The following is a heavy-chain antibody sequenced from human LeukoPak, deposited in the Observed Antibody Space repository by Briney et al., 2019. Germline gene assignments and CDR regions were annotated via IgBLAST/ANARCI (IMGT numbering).Heavy chain of an antibody. J-gene: IGHJ6*02. CDR2: ISGSGGST. CDR1: GFTFSSYA. CDR3: AKGPGRVATRYYYYGMDV. D-gene: IGHD5-12*01. Sequence: GGSLRLSCAASGFTFSSYAMSWVRQAPEKGLEWVSAISGSGGSTYYADSVKGRFTISRDNSKNTLYLQMNSLRAEDTAVYYCAKGPGRVATRYYYYGMDVWGQGTTVTVSS. V-gene: IGHV3-23*01.